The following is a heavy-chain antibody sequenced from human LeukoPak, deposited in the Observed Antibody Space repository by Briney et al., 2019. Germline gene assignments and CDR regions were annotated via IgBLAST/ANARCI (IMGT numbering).Heavy chain of an antibody. CDR1: GFTFSNAW. J-gene: IGHJ6*03. Sequence: GGSLRLSCAASGFTFSNAWMSWVRQAPGKGLEWVGRIKSKTDGGTTDYAAPVRGRFTISRDDSKNTLYLQMNSLRAEDTAVYYCAKGRWASALVPAAIISYMDVWGKGTTVTVSS. D-gene: IGHD2-2*01. CDR2: IKSKTDGGTT. CDR3: AKGRWASALVPAAIISYMDV. V-gene: IGHV3-15*01.